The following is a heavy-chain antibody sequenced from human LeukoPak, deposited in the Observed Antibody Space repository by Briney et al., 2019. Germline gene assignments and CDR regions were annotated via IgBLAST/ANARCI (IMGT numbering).Heavy chain of an antibody. J-gene: IGHJ4*02. CDR2: ISISSSYI. CDR1: GFIFSSCS. V-gene: IGHV3-21*04. Sequence: GGSLRLSCAASGFIFSSCSMNWVRHAPGKGLEWVSSISISSSYIYYADSVKGRFTISRDNAKNSLYLKMNNMRVGETAVYYCATNYYETTGYFPSCWGQRTLVT. CDR3: ATNYYETTGYFPSC. D-gene: IGHD3-22*01.